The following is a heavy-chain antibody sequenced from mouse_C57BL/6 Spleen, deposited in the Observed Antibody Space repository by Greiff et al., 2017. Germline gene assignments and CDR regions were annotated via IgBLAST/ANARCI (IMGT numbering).Heavy chain of an antibody. V-gene: IGHV1-52*01. CDR2: IDPSDSVT. D-gene: IGHD3-2*02. CDR3: ARSAAQATVMDY. Sequence: QVQLQQPGAELVRPGSSVKLSCKASGYTFTSYWMHWVKQRPIQGLEWIGNIDPSDSVTHYNQKFKDKATLTVDKSSSTAYMQLSSLTSEDSAVYYCARSAAQATVMDYWGQGTSVTVSS. J-gene: IGHJ4*01. CDR1: GYTFTSYW.